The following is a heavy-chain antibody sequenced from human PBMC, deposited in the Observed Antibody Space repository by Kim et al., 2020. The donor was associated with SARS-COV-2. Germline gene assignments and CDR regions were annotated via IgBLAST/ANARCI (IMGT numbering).Heavy chain of an antibody. J-gene: IGHJ4*02. CDR3: ARSLRGYSYGIGGY. Sequence: SETLSLTCAVYGGSFSGYYWSWIRQPPGKGLEWIGEINHSGSTNYNPSLKSRVTISVDTSKNQFSLKLSSVTAADTAVYYCARSLRGYSYGIGGYWGQGTLVTVSS. CDR2: INHSGST. D-gene: IGHD5-18*01. CDR1: GGSFSGYY. V-gene: IGHV4-34*01.